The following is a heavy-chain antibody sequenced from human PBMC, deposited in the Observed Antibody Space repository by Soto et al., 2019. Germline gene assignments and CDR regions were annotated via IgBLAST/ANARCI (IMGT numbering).Heavy chain of an antibody. CDR1: GCTFSSYS. J-gene: IGHJ6*02. V-gene: IGHV1-69*05. CDR3: ARAKFSSSGGLYDGFDV. D-gene: IGHD6-6*01. CDR2: IIPIFGGA. Sequence: SVKVSCKTSGCTFSSYSISWVRQAPGHGLEWMGWIIPIFGGANYAQKFQGRVTITTDGSTGTAYIELNSLTSDDTAVYFCARAKFSSSGGLYDGFDVWGQGTTVTVSS.